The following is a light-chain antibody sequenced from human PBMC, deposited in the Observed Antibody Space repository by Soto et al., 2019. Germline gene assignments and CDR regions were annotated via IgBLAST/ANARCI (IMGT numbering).Light chain of an antibody. CDR3: AAWDDSLDGGL. V-gene: IGLV1-44*01. CDR2: SDN. Sequence: QSVLTQPPSASATPGQRVAISCSGGSSNIGSSSVSWFQQFPGTAPKLLIYSDNQRPSGVPDRFSGSKSGTSASLAISGLQSEDEADYYCAAWDDSLDGGLFGGGTRSPS. CDR1: SSNIGSSS. J-gene: IGLJ3*02.